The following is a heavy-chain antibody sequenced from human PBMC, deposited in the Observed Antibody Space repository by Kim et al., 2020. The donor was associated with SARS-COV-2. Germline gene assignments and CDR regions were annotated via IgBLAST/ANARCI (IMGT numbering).Heavy chain of an antibody. D-gene: IGHD6-13*01. CDR3: ARQQLAYYYYYGMDV. J-gene: IGHJ6*02. V-gene: IGHV4-39*01. CDR2: SDYSGST. CDR1: GGSISSSSYH. Sequence: SETLSLTCTVSGGSISSSSYHWGWIRQRQGKGLEWIGSSDYSGSTYYNPSLKSRVTISVDTSKNQFSLKLSAVTAADTAVYYCARQQLAYYYYYGMDVWGQGTTVTVSS.